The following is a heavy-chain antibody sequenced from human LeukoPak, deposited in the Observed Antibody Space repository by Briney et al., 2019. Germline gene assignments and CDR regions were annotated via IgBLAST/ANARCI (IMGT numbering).Heavy chain of an antibody. CDR3: AKDGTSWYEVNY. J-gene: IGHJ4*02. Sequence: PGGSLRLSCAASGFTFSSYGMDWVRQAPGKGLEWVAVISYDGSNKYYADSVKGRFTISRDNSKNTLYLQMNSLRAEDTAVYYCAKDGTSWYEVNYWGQGTLVTVSS. CDR2: ISYDGSNK. D-gene: IGHD6-13*01. V-gene: IGHV3-30*18. CDR1: GFTFSSYG.